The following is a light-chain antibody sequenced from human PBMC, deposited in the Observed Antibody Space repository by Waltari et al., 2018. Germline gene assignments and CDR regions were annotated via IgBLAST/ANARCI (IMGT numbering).Light chain of an antibody. CDR1: QSVGTN. V-gene: IGKV3-15*01. CDR3: QQYDKWPPFS. CDR2: AAS. Sequence: ETVMTQSPATLSVSPGDRATLSCRASQSVGTNVAWYQQKPGQAPRLLIYAASTRASAIPTRFSGSGSGTEFTFTITGLQSEDFALYFCQQYDKWPPFSFGQGTNLELK. J-gene: IGKJ2*03.